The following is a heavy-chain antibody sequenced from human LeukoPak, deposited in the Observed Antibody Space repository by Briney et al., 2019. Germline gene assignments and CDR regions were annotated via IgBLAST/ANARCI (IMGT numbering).Heavy chain of an antibody. Sequence: GGSLRLSCAASGFTVSSNYMRWVRQAPGKGLEWVSTIYVGGSAYYADFLKSRFTISRDNSKNTVYLQMNSLRAEDTAVYYCARAIQSQLLKGYFDYWGQGTLVTVSS. V-gene: IGHV3-53*01. CDR1: GFTVSSNY. CDR3: ARAIQSQLLKGYFDY. D-gene: IGHD2-2*01. J-gene: IGHJ4*02. CDR2: IYVGGSA.